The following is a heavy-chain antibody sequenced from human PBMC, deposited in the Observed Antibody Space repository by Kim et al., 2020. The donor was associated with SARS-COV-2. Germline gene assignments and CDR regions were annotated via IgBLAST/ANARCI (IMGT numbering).Heavy chain of an antibody. CDR3: ARGYSYFDY. J-gene: IGHJ4*02. CDR2: TT. D-gene: IGHD2-15*01. Sequence: TTNCNPSLKSRVTISVDTSKNQFSLKLSSVTAADTAVYYCARGYSYFDYWGQGTLVTVSS. V-gene: IGHV4-34*01.